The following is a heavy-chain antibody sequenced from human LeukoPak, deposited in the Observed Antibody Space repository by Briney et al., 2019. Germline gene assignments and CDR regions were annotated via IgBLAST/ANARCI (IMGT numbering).Heavy chain of an antibody. D-gene: IGHD1-26*01. CDR1: GGSISSGSYY. Sequence: SETLSLTCTVSGGSISSGSYYWSWIRQPAGKGLEWIGRIYTSGSTNYNPSLKSRVTISVDTSKNQFSLKLSSVTAADTAVYYCASQWGVEVYFDYWGQGTLVTVSS. CDR2: IYTSGST. V-gene: IGHV4-61*02. CDR3: ASQWGVEVYFDY. J-gene: IGHJ4*02.